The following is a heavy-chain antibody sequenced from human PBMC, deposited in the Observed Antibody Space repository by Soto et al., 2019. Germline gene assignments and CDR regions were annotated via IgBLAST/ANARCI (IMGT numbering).Heavy chain of an antibody. CDR2: TSYDGSNK. V-gene: IGHV3-30-3*01. D-gene: IGHD3-22*01. CDR3: ARGFSVVITHFDN. CDR1: GFTLRSYA. Sequence: PGGSLRLSCAASGFTLRSYAMHWVRQAPGKGLEWVAVTSYDGSNKYYADSVKGRFTISRDNSKNTLFLQMDSLRAEDTAVYYCARGFSVVITHFDNWGQGTLVTVPQ. J-gene: IGHJ4*02.